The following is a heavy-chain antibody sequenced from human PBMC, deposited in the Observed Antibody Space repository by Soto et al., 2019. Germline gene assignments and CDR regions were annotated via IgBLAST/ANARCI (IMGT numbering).Heavy chain of an antibody. CDR1: GFTFSSYG. Sequence: LRLSCAASGFTFSSYGMHWVRQAPGKGLEWVAVISYDGSNKYYADSVKGRFTISRDNSKNTLYLQMNSLRAEDTAVYYCAKPLMTTVTHYYYYGMDVWGQGTTVTVS. D-gene: IGHD4-4*01. V-gene: IGHV3-30*18. J-gene: IGHJ6*02. CDR2: ISYDGSNK. CDR3: AKPLMTTVTHYYYYGMDV.